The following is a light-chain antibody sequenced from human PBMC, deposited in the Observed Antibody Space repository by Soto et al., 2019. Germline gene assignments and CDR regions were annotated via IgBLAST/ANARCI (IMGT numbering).Light chain of an antibody. CDR1: SSDVGGYNY. CDR3: SSFTSNNTVL. V-gene: IGLV2-14*01. Sequence: QSVLTQPASVSGSPGQSLTISCTGTSSDVGGYNYVSWYQQHPGKAPKLMIYNVSNRPSGVSNRFSGSKSGNTASLTISGLQAEDEAHYYCSSFTSNNTVLFGGGTKVTVL. CDR2: NVS. J-gene: IGLJ2*01.